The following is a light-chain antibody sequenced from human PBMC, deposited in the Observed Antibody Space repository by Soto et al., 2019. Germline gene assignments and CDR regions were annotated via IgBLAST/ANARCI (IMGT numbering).Light chain of an antibody. V-gene: IGKV3-15*01. Sequence: EIVMTQSPATLSVSPGERATLSCRASQSVSSNLAWYQQKPGQAPRLLIYGASTRATGIPARFSGSGSGTEFTLTISSLQPEDFAVYYCQQHNNWPPRTFGQGTKVEIK. CDR2: GAS. CDR3: QQHNNWPPRT. CDR1: QSVSSN. J-gene: IGKJ1*01.